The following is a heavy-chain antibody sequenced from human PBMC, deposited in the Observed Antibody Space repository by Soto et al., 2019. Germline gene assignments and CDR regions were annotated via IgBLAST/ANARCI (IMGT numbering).Heavy chain of an antibody. CDR2: INYSGST. J-gene: IGHJ6*03. Sequence: SEPLSLTCTASGASVMSQYSSWIRQPPGKGVEWSGYINYSGSTNYNPSLQPRATISAAPSKNQTSLRLSSVTAADTAADDCTRSRSRGPKCSSTSRPEGGYMDVWGKGTTVTVSS. CDR3: TRSRSRGPKCSSTSRPEGGYMDV. D-gene: IGHD2-2*01. CDR1: GASVMSQY. V-gene: IGHV4-59*02.